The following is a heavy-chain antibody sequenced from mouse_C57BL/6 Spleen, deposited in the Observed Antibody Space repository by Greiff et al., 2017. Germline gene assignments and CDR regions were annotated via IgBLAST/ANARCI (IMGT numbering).Heavy chain of an antibody. Sequence: ESGPGLVKPSQSLSLTCSVTGYSITSGYYWNWIRQFPGNKLEWMGYISYDGSNNYNPSLKNRISITRDTSKNQFFLKLNSVTTEDTATYYCAREDDGYYGAYWGQGTLVTVSA. V-gene: IGHV3-6*01. CDR2: ISYDGSN. D-gene: IGHD2-3*01. J-gene: IGHJ3*01. CDR3: AREDDGYYGAY. CDR1: GYSITSGYY.